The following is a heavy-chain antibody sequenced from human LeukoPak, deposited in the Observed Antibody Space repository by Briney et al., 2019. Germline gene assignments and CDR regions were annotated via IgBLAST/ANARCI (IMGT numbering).Heavy chain of an antibody. Sequence: GASVKVSCKASGYTFTGYYMHWVRQAPGQGLEWMGWINPNSGGTNYAQKFQGRVTMTRDTSISTAYMELSRLRSDDTAVYYCARVYDSPSEFYYMDVWGKGTTVTVSS. J-gene: IGHJ6*03. V-gene: IGHV1-2*02. D-gene: IGHD3-22*01. CDR3: ARVYDSPSEFYYMDV. CDR2: INPNSGGT. CDR1: GYTFTGYY.